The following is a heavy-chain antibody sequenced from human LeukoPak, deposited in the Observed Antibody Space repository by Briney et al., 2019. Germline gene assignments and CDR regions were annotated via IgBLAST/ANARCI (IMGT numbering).Heavy chain of an antibody. CDR3: AKAGVICSSTSCYSGVYGWFDP. D-gene: IGHD2-2*01. V-gene: IGHV3-23*01. CDR2: ISGSGGST. Sequence: GGSLRLSCAASGFTFSSYAMSWVRQAPGKGLEWVSAISGSGGSTYYADSVKGRFTISRDNSKNTLYLQMNSLRAEDTAVYYCAKAGVICSSTSCYSGVYGWFDPWGQGTLVTVSS. J-gene: IGHJ5*02. CDR1: GFTFSSYA.